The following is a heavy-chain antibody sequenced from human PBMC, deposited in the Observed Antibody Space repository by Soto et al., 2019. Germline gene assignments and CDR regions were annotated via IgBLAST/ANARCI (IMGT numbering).Heavy chain of an antibody. CDR3: AGGFIAKGAISAFDI. CDR2: INASGGST. D-gene: IGHD3-10*01. V-gene: IGHV1-46*01. CDR1: GYTFTSYY. Sequence: QVQLVQSGAEVKKPGASVKVSCKASGYTFTSYYMHWVRQAPGQGLEWMGIINASGGSTSYAQKFQGRVTMTRDTSTSTVYMDLSSLRSEDTAVYYCAGGFIAKGAISAFDIWGQGTKVTVSS. J-gene: IGHJ3*02.